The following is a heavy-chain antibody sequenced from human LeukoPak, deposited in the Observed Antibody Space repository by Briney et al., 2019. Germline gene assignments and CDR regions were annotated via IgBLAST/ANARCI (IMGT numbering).Heavy chain of an antibody. CDR1: GYTFTAYC. V-gene: IGHV1-2*06. CDR2: INPNSGGT. CDR3: ARNSITMVRGVTPFQH. Sequence: ASVKVSCKASGYTFTAYCIHWVRQAPGQGLEWMGRINPNSGGTNYAQKFQGRVTMTRDTSISTAYMELSRLRSDDTAVYYCARNSITMVRGVTPFQHWGQGTLVTVSS. J-gene: IGHJ1*01. D-gene: IGHD3-10*01.